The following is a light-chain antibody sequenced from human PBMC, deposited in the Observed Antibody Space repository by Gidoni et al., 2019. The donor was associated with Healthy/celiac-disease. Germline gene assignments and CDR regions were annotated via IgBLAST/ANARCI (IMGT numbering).Light chain of an antibody. Sequence: SSVRTQATPGSVGPGPTARITWGGNNIGSKSVHWYQQNPGQAPVLVVYDDSDRPSGIPERFSGSNSGNTATLTISRVEAGDEADYYCQVWDSSSDHVVFGGGTKLTVL. CDR1: NIGSKS. CDR2: DDS. V-gene: IGLV3-21*02. CDR3: QVWDSSSDHVV. J-gene: IGLJ2*01.